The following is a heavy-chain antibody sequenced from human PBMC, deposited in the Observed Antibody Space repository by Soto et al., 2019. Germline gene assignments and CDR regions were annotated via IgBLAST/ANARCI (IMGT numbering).Heavy chain of an antibody. D-gene: IGHD2-2*02. CDR1: GYTFTSYD. Sequence: ASVKVSCKASGYTFTSYDINWVRQATGQGLEWMGWMNPNSGNTGYAQRFQGRVTMTRNTSISTAYMELSSLRSEDTAVYYCARWIRYCSSTSCYKRIDYWGQGTLVTVSS. CDR2: MNPNSGNT. CDR3: ARWIRYCSSTSCYKRIDY. J-gene: IGHJ4*02. V-gene: IGHV1-8*01.